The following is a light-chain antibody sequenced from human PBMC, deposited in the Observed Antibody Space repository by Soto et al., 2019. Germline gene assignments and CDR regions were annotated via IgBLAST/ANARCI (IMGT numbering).Light chain of an antibody. Sequence: ELLITHSRATLSESPGPRPTLSYRASQSETTYLAWYQHKPSQAPRLLISGASTRATGIPARFSGSGSGTDFPLTISSIQPEDFAVYYCQHRSNWITFGQGTRLEIK. CDR2: GAS. CDR1: QSETTY. V-gene: IGKV3-11*01. J-gene: IGKJ5*01. CDR3: QHRSNWIT.